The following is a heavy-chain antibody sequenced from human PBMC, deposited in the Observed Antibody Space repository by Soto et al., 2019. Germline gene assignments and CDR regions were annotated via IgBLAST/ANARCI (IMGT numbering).Heavy chain of an antibody. J-gene: IGHJ6*02. Sequence: ASVKVSCKASGYTFTSYDINWVRQATGQGLEWMGWMNPNSGNTGYAQKFQGRVTMTRNTSISTAYMELSSLRSEDTAVYYCARGLGQQLDHYYYYGMDVWGQGTTVNVSS. CDR1: GYTFTSYD. CDR2: MNPNSGNT. CDR3: ARGLGQQLDHYYYYGMDV. D-gene: IGHD6-13*01. V-gene: IGHV1-8*01.